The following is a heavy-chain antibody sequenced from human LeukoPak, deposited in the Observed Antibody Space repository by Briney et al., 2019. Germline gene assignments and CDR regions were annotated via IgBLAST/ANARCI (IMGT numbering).Heavy chain of an antibody. D-gene: IGHD3-22*01. J-gene: IGHJ4*02. CDR3: AKDLTYYYDSSGYYYPDY. V-gene: IGHV3-23*01. Sequence: PGGSLGLSCAAPGFTFSSYAMSWVRQAPGKGLEWVSAISGSGGSTYYADSVKGRFTISRDNSKNTLYLQMNSLRAEDTAVYYCAKDLTYYYDSSGYYYPDYWGQGTLVTVSS. CDR1: GFTFSSYA. CDR2: ISGSGGST.